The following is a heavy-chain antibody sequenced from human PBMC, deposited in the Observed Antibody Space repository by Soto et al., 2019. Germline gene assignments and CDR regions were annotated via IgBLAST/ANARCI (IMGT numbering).Heavy chain of an antibody. D-gene: IGHD5-12*01. J-gene: IGHJ4*02. CDR1: GFSLTSGVG. CDR3: XHXDPEIVTVGGHGGFDY. Sequence: QITLKESGPTLVRPPQTLTLTCTFSGFSLTSGVGVGWIRQPPGKALEWLALIYWDDGKRYSPSLKNRLTITKXXXKXXXVLTMTXVXXXXTATXXCXHXDPEIVTVGGHGGFDYWGQGTPVTVPS. CDR2: IYWDDGK. V-gene: IGHV2-5*02.